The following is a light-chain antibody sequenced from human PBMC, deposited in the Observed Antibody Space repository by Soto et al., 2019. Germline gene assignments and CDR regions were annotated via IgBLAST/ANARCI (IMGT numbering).Light chain of an antibody. CDR1: ITDVYGYKF. V-gene: IGLV2-14*03. J-gene: IGLJ1*01. Sequence: SVRTQPACVSGAPGQTITISCTGTITDVYGYKFVSWYQQHPGKAPKVIIXDXXNRPSGISTRFSGSKSGDTASLTISGLQAEDEAEYYCSSYITSTTYVFGTGTKVAVL. CDR3: SSYITSTTYV. CDR2: DXX.